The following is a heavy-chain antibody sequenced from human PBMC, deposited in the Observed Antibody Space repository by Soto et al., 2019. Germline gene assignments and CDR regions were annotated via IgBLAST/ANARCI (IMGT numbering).Heavy chain of an antibody. CDR3: ARGAXXRRXXXXXXFAPLFDY. V-gene: IGHV4-34*01. CDR1: GGSXXXYX. Sequence: QVQLQQWGAGLLKPSETLSLTCAVYGGSXXXYXXXXIRQPXGKGLEWIGEINHSGSTNYNPSLKSRVTISVDTSKNQFSLKLSSVTAADTAVYXCARGAXXRRXXXXXXFAPLFDYWGQGTLVTVSS. J-gene: IGHJ4*02. CDR2: INHSGST.